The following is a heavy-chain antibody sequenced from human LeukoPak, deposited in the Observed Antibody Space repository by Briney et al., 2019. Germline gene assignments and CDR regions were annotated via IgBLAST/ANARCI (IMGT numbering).Heavy chain of an antibody. J-gene: IGHJ4*02. V-gene: IGHV4-39*01. CDR1: GGSISFSSDY. Sequence: SETLSLTCTVSGGSISFSSDYWGWIRQPPGKGLEWIGNIYYSGTTNYNPSLKSRATMSVDTSKNQFSLKMNSATAAETAVYYCARRLSTRSYYLDDWGQGTLVTVSS. CDR3: ARRLSTRSYYLDD. D-gene: IGHD2/OR15-2a*01. CDR2: IYYSGTT.